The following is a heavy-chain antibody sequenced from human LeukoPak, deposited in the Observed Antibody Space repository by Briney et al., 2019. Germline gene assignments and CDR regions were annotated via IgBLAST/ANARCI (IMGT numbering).Heavy chain of an antibody. CDR3: ARDNTEYSSGWYGPGYFDY. J-gene: IGHJ4*02. V-gene: IGHV1-46*01. CDR1: GYTFTSYY. D-gene: IGHD6-19*01. CDR2: INPSGGST. Sequence: ASVKVSCKASGYTFTSYYMHWVRQAPGQGLEWMGIINPSGGSTSYAQKFQGRVTMTRDTSTSTVYMELSSLRSEDTAVYYCARDNTEYSSGWYGPGYFDYRGQGTLVTVSS.